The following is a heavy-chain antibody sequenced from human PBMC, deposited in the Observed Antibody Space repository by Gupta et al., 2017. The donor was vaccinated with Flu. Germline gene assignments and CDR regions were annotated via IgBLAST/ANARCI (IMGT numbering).Heavy chain of an antibody. V-gene: IGHV3-30*18. CDR3: AKDRAQLVLFYYGMDV. Sequence: QVQLVESGGGVVQPGRSLRLSCAASGFTFSSYGMHWVRQAPGKGLEWVAVISYDGSNKYYADSVKGRFTISRDNSKNTLYLQMNSLRAEDTAVYYCAKDRAQLVLFYYGMDVWGQGTTVTVSS. D-gene: IGHD6-13*01. CDR2: ISYDGSNK. CDR1: GFTFSSYG. J-gene: IGHJ6*02.